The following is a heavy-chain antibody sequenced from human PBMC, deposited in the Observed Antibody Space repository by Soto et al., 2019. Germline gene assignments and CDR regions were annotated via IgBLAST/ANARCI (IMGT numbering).Heavy chain of an antibody. D-gene: IGHD3-10*01. CDR3: ARVGAYFGEFDYFDY. V-gene: IGHV3-21*06. Sequence: PWGSLRISCSSSVFNFNIYTMNWVRQAPGKGLEWVSSISRFSDRTYYADSVKGRFAIFRANAENSVYMQVNSLRAEDTAVYYCARVGAYFGEFDYFDYWGQGTPVTVSS. J-gene: IGHJ4*02. CDR2: ISRFSDRT. CDR1: VFNFNIYT.